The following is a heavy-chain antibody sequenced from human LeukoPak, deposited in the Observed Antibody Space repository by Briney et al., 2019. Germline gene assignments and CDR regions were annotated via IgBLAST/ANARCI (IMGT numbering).Heavy chain of an antibody. CDR3: ATYNWEYEADY. CDR2: ISPDGKDT. V-gene: IGHV3-74*01. J-gene: IGHJ4*02. Sequence: GGSLRLSCAASGFTFSNYWIYWVRQVPGKGLVWVSRISPDGKDTSHADSVEGRFTISRDNAKNTLYLQMNSLRAEDTAVYYCATYNWEYEADYWGQGTLVTVSS. CDR1: GFTFSNYW. D-gene: IGHD1-20*01.